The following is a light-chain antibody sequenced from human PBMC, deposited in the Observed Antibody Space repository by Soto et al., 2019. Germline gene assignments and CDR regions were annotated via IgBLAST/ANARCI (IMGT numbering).Light chain of an antibody. J-gene: IGKJ4*02. Sequence: EVVMRQSPATRSVSPGEGATLSCRASQGIGDTLAWYQHKPGQTPSLLIYDTSTRATGVPTRVSGSRSGAEFTLTINSLQSEDFAVYYCQPYNYWPLTFGGGTNVEIK. V-gene: IGKV3-15*01. CDR1: QGIGDT. CDR2: DTS. CDR3: QPYNYWPLT.